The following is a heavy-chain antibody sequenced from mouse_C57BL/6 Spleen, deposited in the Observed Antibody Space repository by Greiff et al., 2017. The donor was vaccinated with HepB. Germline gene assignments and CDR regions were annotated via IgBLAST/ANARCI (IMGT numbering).Heavy chain of an antibody. CDR1: GYSITSGYY. D-gene: IGHD2-5*01. J-gene: IGHJ4*01. Sequence: ESGPGLVKPSQSLSLTCSVTGYSITSGYYWNWIRQFPGNKLEWMGYISYDGSNNYNPSLKNRISITRDTSKNQFFLKLNSVTTEDTATYYCARASSYSNFYYAMDYWGQGTSVTVSS. CDR2: ISYDGSN. CDR3: ARASSYSNFYYAMDY. V-gene: IGHV3-6*01.